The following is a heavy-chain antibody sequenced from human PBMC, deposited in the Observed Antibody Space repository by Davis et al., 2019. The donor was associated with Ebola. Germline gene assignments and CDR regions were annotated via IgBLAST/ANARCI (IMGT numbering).Heavy chain of an antibody. Sequence: ASVKVSCKASGYTFTGYYMHWVRQAPGQGLEWMGWINPNSGGTNYAQKFQGRVTMTRDPSISTAYMELSRLRSDDTAVYYCARDQAGEDYFDYWGQGTLVTVSS. J-gene: IGHJ4*02. V-gene: IGHV1-2*02. CDR1: GYTFTGYY. D-gene: IGHD7-27*01. CDR3: ARDQAGEDYFDY. CDR2: INPNSGGT.